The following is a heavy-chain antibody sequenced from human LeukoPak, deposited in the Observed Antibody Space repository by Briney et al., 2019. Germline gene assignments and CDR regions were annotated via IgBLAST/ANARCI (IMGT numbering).Heavy chain of an antibody. D-gene: IGHD6-19*01. CDR1: GFTFSDYY. Sequence: PGGSLRLSCAASGFTFSDYYMSWIRQAPGKGLEWVSYISSSGSTIYYADSVKGRFTISRDNAKNSLYLQMNSLRAEDTAVYYCAREDGSGLYNWLDPWGQGTLVTVSS. CDR3: AREDGSGLYNWLDP. V-gene: IGHV3-11*01. J-gene: IGHJ5*02. CDR2: ISSSGSTI.